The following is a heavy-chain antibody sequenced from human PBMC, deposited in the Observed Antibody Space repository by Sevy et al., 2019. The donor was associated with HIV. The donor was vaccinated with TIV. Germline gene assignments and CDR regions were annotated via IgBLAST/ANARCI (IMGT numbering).Heavy chain of an antibody. CDR2: ISGSGFNT. Sequence: GGSLRLSCAASGFTFNNYAMNWVRQAPGKGLEWVSAISGSGFNTYYEESVKGQFTFSGGNSKNTLYLQMNSLRAEDTAVYYCAKDRFDGSGYYPEGAFDIWGQGTMVTVSS. V-gene: IGHV3-23*01. D-gene: IGHD3-22*01. CDR1: GFTFNNYA. J-gene: IGHJ3*02. CDR3: AKDRFDGSGYYPEGAFDI.